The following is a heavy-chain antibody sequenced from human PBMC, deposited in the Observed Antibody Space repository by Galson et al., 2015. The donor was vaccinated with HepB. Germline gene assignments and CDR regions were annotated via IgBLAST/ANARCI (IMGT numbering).Heavy chain of an antibody. CDR3: ARGTVLTPGNWFDP. Sequence: SVKVSCKASGYAFTGYYMHWVRQAPGQGLEWMGWINPNSGGTNYAQKFQGWVTMTRDTSISTAYMELSRLRSDDTAVYYCARGTVLTPGNWFDPWGQGTLVTVSS. CDR1: GYAFTGYY. V-gene: IGHV1-2*04. J-gene: IGHJ5*02. D-gene: IGHD4/OR15-4a*01. CDR2: INPNSGGT.